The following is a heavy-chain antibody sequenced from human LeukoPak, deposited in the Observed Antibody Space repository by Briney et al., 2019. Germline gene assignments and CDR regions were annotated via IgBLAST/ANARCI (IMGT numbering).Heavy chain of an antibody. V-gene: IGHV4-59*12. Sequence: SETLSLTCTASGGSNSSYYWSWIRQPPGKGLEWIGYIYHSGSTYYNPSLKSRVTISVDRSKNQFSLKLSSVTAADTAVYYCAGEKLEEWELLHYYYGMDVWGQGTTVTVSS. CDR2: IYHSGST. D-gene: IGHD1-26*01. J-gene: IGHJ6*02. CDR3: AGEKLEEWELLHYYYGMDV. CDR1: GGSNSSYY.